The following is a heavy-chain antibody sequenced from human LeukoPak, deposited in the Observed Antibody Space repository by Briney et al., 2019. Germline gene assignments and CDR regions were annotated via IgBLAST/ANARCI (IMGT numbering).Heavy chain of an antibody. CDR1: GFSLSTSGVG. V-gene: IGHV2-5*01. CDR3: AHSGPTIFGVVIMGY. CDR2: IYWNDDK. Sequence: SGPTLFNPTQTLTLTCTFSGFSLSTSGVGVGWIRQPPGKALEWLALIYWNDDKRYSPSLKSRLTITKDTSKNQVVLTMTNMDPVDTATYYCAHSGPTIFGVVIMGYWGQGTLVTVSS. D-gene: IGHD3-3*01. J-gene: IGHJ4*02.